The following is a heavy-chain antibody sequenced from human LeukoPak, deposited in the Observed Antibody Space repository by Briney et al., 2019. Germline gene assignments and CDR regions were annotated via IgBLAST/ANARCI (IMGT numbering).Heavy chain of an antibody. D-gene: IGHD2-2*01. CDR3: AVPSRFRGACDI. V-gene: IGHV1-69*01. J-gene: IGHJ3*02. CDR1: GDTLRRYA. CDR2: IMPIFPTP. Sequence: GGSVKVSCKASGDTLRRYAISWVRQAPGQGLEWMGGIMPIFPTPDYAQKFQGRLTITVDEDTSTTYMELNSLRFEDTAMYYCAVPSRFRGACDIWGQGTMVTVSS.